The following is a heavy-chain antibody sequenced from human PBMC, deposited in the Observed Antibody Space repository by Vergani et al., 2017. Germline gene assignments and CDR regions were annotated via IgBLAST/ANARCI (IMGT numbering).Heavy chain of an antibody. CDR3: AKEGEFLWDY. CDR2: INTDGSST. Sequence: EVQLVESGGGLVQPGGSLRLSCAASGFTFSSYWMHWVRQAPGQGLVWVSRINTDGSSTSYADSVTGRFTISRDNSKNTLYLQMNSLRAEDTAVYYCAKEGEFLWDYWGQGTLVTVSS. V-gene: IGHV3-74*01. J-gene: IGHJ4*02. CDR1: GFTFSSYW. D-gene: IGHD3-10*01.